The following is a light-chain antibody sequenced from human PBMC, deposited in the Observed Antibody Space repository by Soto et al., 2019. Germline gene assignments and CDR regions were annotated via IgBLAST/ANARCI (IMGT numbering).Light chain of an antibody. CDR1: QAITSC. J-gene: IGKJ2*01. Sequence: DIQMTHSPSSVSASVGARVPITGRASQAITSCLAWYQQKPGKAPKLLIYGASSLQSGVPSRFSGSESGTDFTLAISSLQPEDFATYYCQQANSFPYTFGQGTKLEIK. CDR2: GAS. V-gene: IGKV1D-12*01. CDR3: QQANSFPYT.